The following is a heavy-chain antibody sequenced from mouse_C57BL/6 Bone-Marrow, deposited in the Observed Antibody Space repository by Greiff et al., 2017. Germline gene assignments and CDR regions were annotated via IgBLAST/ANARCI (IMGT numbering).Heavy chain of an antibody. CDR2: INPNNGGT. V-gene: IGHV1-26*01. CDR1: GYTFTDYY. J-gene: IGHJ2*01. Sequence: VQLQQSGPELVKPGASVKISCKASGYTFTDYYMNWVKQSHGKSLEWIGDINPNNGGTSYNQKFKGKATLTVDKSSSTAYMELRSLTSEDSAVYYCARFYYGSSYGGYWGQGTTLTVAS. D-gene: IGHD1-1*01. CDR3: ARFYYGSSYGGY.